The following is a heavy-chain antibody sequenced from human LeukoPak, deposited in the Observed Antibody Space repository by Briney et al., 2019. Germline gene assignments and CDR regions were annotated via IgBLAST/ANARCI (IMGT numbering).Heavy chain of an antibody. Sequence: PSETLSLTRTVSGASITNTYFYWSWIRQHPGKGLEWIGYIRYSGSTYHNPSLKNRLAISLDASRNQFSLDLSSVTAADTAVYHCARGFYYDNYMDVWGNGTTVTVSS. D-gene: IGHD3-22*01. CDR3: ARGFYYDNYMDV. CDR2: IRYSGST. J-gene: IGHJ6*03. V-gene: IGHV4-31*03. CDR1: GASITNTYFY.